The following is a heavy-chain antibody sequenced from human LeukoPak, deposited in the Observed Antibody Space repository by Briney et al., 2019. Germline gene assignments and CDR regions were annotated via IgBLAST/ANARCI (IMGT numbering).Heavy chain of an antibody. J-gene: IGHJ4*02. CDR1: GYTFTSYG. CDR3: ARGIVVVPASAPGVYYFDY. V-gene: IGHV1-18*04. D-gene: IGHD2-2*01. CDR2: ISIYNGNT. Sequence: SVKVSCKASGYTFTSYGISLVRLAPAPGLEWMGWISIYNGNTNYAQKLQGRVTMTTDTSTSTAYMELMSLRSDDAAVYYWARGIVVVPASAPGVYYFDYWGQGTLVTVSS.